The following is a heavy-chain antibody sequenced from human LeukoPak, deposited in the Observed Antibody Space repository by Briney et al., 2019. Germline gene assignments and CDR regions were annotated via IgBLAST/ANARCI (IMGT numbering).Heavy chain of an antibody. Sequence: GGSLRLSCAASGFSFSSYSMNWVRQAPGKGLEWVSSISSSGRFMYHADSVKGRFTISRDNAKNSLYLQMNSLRAEDTAVYYCARDLGYTYGSDYWGQGTLVTVSS. J-gene: IGHJ4*02. V-gene: IGHV3-21*04. CDR2: ISSSGRFM. CDR1: GFSFSSYS. D-gene: IGHD5-18*01. CDR3: ARDLGYTYGSDY.